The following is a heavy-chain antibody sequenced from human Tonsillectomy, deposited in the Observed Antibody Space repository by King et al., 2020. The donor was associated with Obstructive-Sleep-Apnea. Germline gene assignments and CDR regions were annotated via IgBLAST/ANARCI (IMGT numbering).Heavy chain of an antibody. J-gene: IGHJ4*02. CDR3: ARESPYSGSYWHYFDY. CDR2: IKQDGSEK. D-gene: IGHD1-26*01. CDR1: GFTFTIYW. V-gene: IGHV3-7*01. Sequence: VQLVESGGGLVQPGGSLRLSCAASGFTFTIYWMTWVRQAPGKGLEWVANIKQDGSEKYYVDSVKGRLTNYRDNAKNSLYMQMNSLRAEDPAVYYCARESPYSGSYWHYFDYWGQGTLVTVSS.